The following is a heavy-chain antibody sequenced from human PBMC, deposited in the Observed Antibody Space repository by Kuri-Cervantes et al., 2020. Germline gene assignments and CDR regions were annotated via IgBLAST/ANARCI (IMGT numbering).Heavy chain of an antibody. D-gene: IGHD2-2*01. V-gene: IGHV1-69*06. Sequence: SVKVSCKASGGTFSSYAISWVRQAPGQGLEWMGGIIPIFGTANYAQKFQGRVTITADKSTSTAYMELSSLRSEDTAVYYCAREGNHCSSTSCAIYYGMDVWGQGTTVTVSS. CDR2: IIPIFGTA. J-gene: IGHJ6*02. CDR3: AREGNHCSSTSCAIYYGMDV. CDR1: GGTFSSYA.